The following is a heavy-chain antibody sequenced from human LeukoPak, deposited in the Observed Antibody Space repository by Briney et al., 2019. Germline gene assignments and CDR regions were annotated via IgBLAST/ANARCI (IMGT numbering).Heavy chain of an antibody. D-gene: IGHD5-24*01. CDR2: VHYSEST. Sequence: SETVSLTCTVSGGSIINYYWSWIRQPPGKGLEWIGYVHYSESTKYNPSLKSRLTISVDTSNNHFSLRLSSVTAADTAVYFCARVHPDGYSAYWGQGILFTVSS. J-gene: IGHJ4*02. CDR3: ARVHPDGYSAY. CDR1: GGSIINYY. V-gene: IGHV4-59*01.